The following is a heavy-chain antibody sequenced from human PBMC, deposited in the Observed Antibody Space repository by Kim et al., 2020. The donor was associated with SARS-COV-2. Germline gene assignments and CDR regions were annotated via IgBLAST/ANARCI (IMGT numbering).Heavy chain of an antibody. V-gene: IGHV5-51*01. CDR1: GYSFTSYW. Sequence: GESLQISCKGSGYSFTSYWIGWVRQMPGKGLEWMGIIYPGDSDTRYSPSFQGQVTISADKSISTAYLQWSSLKASDTAMYYCARSWGYSYGYYYYGMDVWGQGTTVTVSS. CDR3: ARSWGYSYGYYYYGMDV. J-gene: IGHJ6*02. D-gene: IGHD5-18*01. CDR2: IYPGDSDT.